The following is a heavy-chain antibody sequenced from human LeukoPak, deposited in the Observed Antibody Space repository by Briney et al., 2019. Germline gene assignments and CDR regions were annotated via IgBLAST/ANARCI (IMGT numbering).Heavy chain of an antibody. V-gene: IGHV3-30*02. D-gene: IGHD3-10*01. CDR3: ARDPTPRLPITMVRGVHFDY. Sequence: GGSLRLSCAASGFTFSSYGMHWVRQAPGKGLEWVAFIRYDGSNKYYADSVKGRFTISRDNAKNSLYLQMNSLRAEDTAVYYCARDPTPRLPITMVRGVHFDYWGQGTLVTVSS. CDR1: GFTFSSYG. J-gene: IGHJ4*02. CDR2: IRYDGSNK.